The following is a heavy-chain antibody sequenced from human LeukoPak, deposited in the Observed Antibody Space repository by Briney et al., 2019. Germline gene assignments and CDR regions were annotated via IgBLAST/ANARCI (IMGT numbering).Heavy chain of an antibody. CDR1: GFTFSSYA. CDR2: ISYDGSNK. D-gene: IGHD5-12*01. Sequence: GGSLRLSCAASGFTFSSYAMDWVRQAPGKGLEWVAVISYDGSNKYYADSVKGRFTISRDNSKNTLYLQMNSLRTEDTAVYYCAIPYGGYVDYYFDYWGQGALVTVSS. J-gene: IGHJ4*02. CDR3: AIPYGGYVDYYFDY. V-gene: IGHV3-30-3*01.